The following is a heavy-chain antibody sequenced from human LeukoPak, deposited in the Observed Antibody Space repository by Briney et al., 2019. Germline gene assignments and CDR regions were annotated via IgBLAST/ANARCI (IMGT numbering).Heavy chain of an antibody. CDR1: GGSFSGYY. V-gene: IGHV4-34*01. CDR3: ARTLHYYGSGSYAY. Sequence: SETLSLTCAAYGGSFSGYYLSWIRQPPGKGLEWIGEINHSGSTNYNPSLMSRVTISVDTSKNQFSLKLSSVTAADTAVYYCARTLHYYGSGSYAYWGQGTLVTVSS. J-gene: IGHJ4*02. CDR2: INHSGST. D-gene: IGHD3-10*01.